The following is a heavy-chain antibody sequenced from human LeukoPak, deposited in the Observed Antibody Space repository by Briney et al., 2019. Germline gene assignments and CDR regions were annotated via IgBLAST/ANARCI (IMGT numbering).Heavy chain of an antibody. V-gene: IGHV1-24*01. CDR1: GYTLTELS. D-gene: IGHD5-12*01. Sequence: ASVKVSCKVSGYTLTELSMHWVRQAPGKGLEWMGGFDPEDGETIYAQKFQGRVTMTEDTSTDTAYMELSSLRSEDTAVYYCATSPGWQYSGPRYCFDYWGQGTLVTVSS. CDR2: FDPEDGET. CDR3: ATSPGWQYSGPRYCFDY. J-gene: IGHJ4*02.